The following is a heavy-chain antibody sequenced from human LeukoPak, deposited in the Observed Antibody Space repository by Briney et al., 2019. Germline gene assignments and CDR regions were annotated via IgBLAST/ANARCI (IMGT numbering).Heavy chain of an antibody. CDR1: GFSFSNYA. V-gene: IGHV3-30*04. Sequence: GGSLRLSCAASGFSFSNYAMHWVRQTPGEGLEWVAVISTDGRDKHYADSVKGRFTISRDNSKSTLYLQMNSLRAEDTAVYYCARDSAAAAVYYFDYWGQGTLVTVSS. J-gene: IGHJ4*02. CDR2: ISTDGRDK. CDR3: ARDSAAAAVYYFDY. D-gene: IGHD6-13*01.